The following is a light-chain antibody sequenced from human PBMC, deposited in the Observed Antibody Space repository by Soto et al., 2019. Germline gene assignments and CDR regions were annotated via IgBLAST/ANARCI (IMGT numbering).Light chain of an antibody. CDR2: KAS. CDR3: QQYNSYSWT. J-gene: IGKJ1*01. CDR1: QSISGF. Sequence: DIQMTQSPTSLSASVGDRVTITCRASQSISGFLNWFQQKPGKAPKLLIYKASSLESGVPSRFSGSGSGTEFTLTISSLQPDDFATYYCQQYNSYSWTFGQGTKVDIK. V-gene: IGKV1-5*03.